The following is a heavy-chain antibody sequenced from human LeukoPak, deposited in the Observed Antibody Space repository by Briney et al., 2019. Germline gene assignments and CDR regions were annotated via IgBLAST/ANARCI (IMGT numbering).Heavy chain of an antibody. V-gene: IGHV3-23*01. D-gene: IGHD2-2*01. Sequence: GGSLRLSCAASGFTFSSYAMTWVRQAPGKGLEWVSGISGSGGSTYYADSVKGRFTISRDNSKNTLYLQMNSLRAEDTAVYYCAKGSRVEPVAYCDCWGQGTLVTVSS. CDR1: GFTFSSYA. J-gene: IGHJ4*02. CDR2: ISGSGGST. CDR3: AKGSRVEPVAYCDC.